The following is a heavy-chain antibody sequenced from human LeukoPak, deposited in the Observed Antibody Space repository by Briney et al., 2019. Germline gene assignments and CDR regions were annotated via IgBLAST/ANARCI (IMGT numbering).Heavy chain of an antibody. Sequence: ASVKVSCKASGYTFTGYIMHWVRQAPGQGLEWMGWINPNSGGTNCAQNFQGRVTMTRDTSISTAYMELSRLRSDDTAVHYCARVGGSNPYYHYYYYMDVWGKGTTVTVSS. D-gene: IGHD4-11*01. CDR3: ARVGGSNPYYHYYYYMDV. CDR2: INPNSGGT. V-gene: IGHV1-2*02. J-gene: IGHJ6*03. CDR1: GYTFTGYI.